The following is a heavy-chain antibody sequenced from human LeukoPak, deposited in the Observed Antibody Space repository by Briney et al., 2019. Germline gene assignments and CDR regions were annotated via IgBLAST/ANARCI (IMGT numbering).Heavy chain of an antibody. CDR3: ARVYNWNNWFDP. CDR1: GGTFSSYA. D-gene: IGHD1-20*01. Sequence: SVKVSCKASGGTFSSYAISWVRQAPGQGLEWMGGIIPIFGTANYAQKFQGRVTITTDESTSTAYMELSSLRSEDTAVYYCARVYNWNNWFDPWGQGTLVTVSS. J-gene: IGHJ5*02. V-gene: IGHV1-69*05. CDR2: IIPIFGTA.